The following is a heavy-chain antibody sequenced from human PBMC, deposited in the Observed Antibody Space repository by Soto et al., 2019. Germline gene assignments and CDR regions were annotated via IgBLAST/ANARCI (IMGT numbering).Heavy chain of an antibody. Sequence: GGSLRLSCAASGFTFSSYAMSWVRQAPGKGLEWVSAISRSGGSTYYADSVKGRFTISRDNSKNTLYLQMNSLRAEDTAVYYCATMGAVGTVSLRFFDYWGQGTLVTVSS. D-gene: IGHD1-26*01. J-gene: IGHJ4*02. CDR1: GFTFSSYA. V-gene: IGHV3-23*01. CDR2: ISRSGGST. CDR3: ATMGAVGTVSLRFFDY.